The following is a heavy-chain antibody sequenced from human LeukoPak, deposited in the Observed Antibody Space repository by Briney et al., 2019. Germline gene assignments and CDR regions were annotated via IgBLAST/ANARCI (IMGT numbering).Heavy chain of an antibody. CDR3: SRGGSYYRAMM. V-gene: IGHV4-61*08. Sequence: PSETLSLTCTVSGGSISSGGYYWSWIRQPPGKGLEWIGYIYYSGATSYNPSLKSRVTISIDTSKNQFSLNLGSVTAADTAMYYCSRGGSYYRAMMWGQGTMVAVSS. CDR2: IYYSGAT. J-gene: IGHJ3*01. CDR1: GGSISSGGYY. D-gene: IGHD3-10*01.